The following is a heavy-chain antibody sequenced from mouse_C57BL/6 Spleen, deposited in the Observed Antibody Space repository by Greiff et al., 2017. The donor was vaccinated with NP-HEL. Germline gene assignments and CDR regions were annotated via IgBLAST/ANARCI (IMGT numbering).Heavy chain of an antibody. J-gene: IGHJ4*01. CDR3: ARAYDGYFSYAMDY. CDR2: IYPGGGYT. CDR1: GYTFTNYW. Sequence: VQLKESGAELVRPGTSVKMSCKASGYTFTNYWIGWAKQRPGHGLEWIGDIYPGGGYTNYNEKFKGKATLTADKSSSTAYMQFSSLTSEDSAIYYCARAYDGYFSYAMDYWGQGTSVTVSS. D-gene: IGHD2-3*01. V-gene: IGHV1-63*01.